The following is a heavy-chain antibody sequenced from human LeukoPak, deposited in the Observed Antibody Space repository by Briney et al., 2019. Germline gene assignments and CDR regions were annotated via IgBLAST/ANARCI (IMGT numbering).Heavy chain of an antibody. CDR1: GYSFTNYW. Sequence: GESLKISCKGSGYSFTNYWIGWVRQMPGKGLEWMGIIYPGDSDTRYSPSFQGQVTISADKSISTAYLQWSSLKASDTAMYYCAVLRGRVVVAATGFIGWFDPWGQGTLVTVSS. V-gene: IGHV5-51*01. J-gene: IGHJ5*02. D-gene: IGHD2-15*01. CDR3: AVLRGRVVVAATGFIGWFDP. CDR2: IYPGDSDT.